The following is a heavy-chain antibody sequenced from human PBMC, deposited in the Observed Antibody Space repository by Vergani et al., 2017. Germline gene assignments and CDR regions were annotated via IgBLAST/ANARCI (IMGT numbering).Heavy chain of an antibody. J-gene: IGHJ6*02. CDR1: GGTFSSYA. Sequence: QVQLVQSGAEVKKPGSSVKVSCKASGGTFSSYAISWVRQAPGQGLEWMGGIIPIFGTANYAQKFQGRVTITADESTSTAYMELTSLRSQDTAVYYCARDPRGYSGDPEDYYYGMDVWGQGTTVTVSS. CDR3: ARDPRGYSGDPEDYYYGMDV. D-gene: IGHD1-26*01. CDR2: IIPIFGTA. V-gene: IGHV1-69*01.